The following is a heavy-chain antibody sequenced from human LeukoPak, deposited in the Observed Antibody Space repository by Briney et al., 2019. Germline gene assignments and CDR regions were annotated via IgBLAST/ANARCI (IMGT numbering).Heavy chain of an antibody. Sequence: SETLSLTRTVSGGSISSYYWSWIRQPAGKGLEWIGRIYTTGNTNYNPSLKSRVTMSIDTSKKQFSLKLSSVTAADTAVYYCARGKYYYDSNSSYRYFDPWGQGTLVTVSS. CDR2: IYTTGNT. CDR3: ARGKYYYDSNSSYRYFDP. V-gene: IGHV4-4*07. D-gene: IGHD3-22*01. J-gene: IGHJ5*02. CDR1: GGSISSYY.